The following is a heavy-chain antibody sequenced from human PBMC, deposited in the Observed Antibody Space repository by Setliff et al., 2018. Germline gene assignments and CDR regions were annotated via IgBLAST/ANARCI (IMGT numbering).Heavy chain of an antibody. V-gene: IGHV4-61*08. CDR1: GGSTSSGDYY. D-gene: IGHD3-16*01. CDR2: IIHSGST. CDR3: ARVWGGGWFDP. J-gene: IGHJ5*02. Sequence: SETLSLTCTVSGGSTSSGDYYWSWIRQPPGKRLEWIGEIIHSGSTNYNPSLKSRVTISVDTSKNQFSLKLSSVTAADTAVYYCARVWGGGWFDPWGQGTLVTVSS.